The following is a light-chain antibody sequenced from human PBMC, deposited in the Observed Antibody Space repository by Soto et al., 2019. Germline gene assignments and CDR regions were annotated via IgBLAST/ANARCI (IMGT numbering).Light chain of an antibody. Sequence: EIVLTQSPGTLSLSPGERATLSCRASQSVSSSYLAWCQQKPGQAPRLLIYGASSRATGIPDRFSGSGSGTDFTLTISRLEPEDFALYYCQQRSNWPPWTFGQGTKVDIK. CDR1: QSVSSSY. CDR2: GAS. V-gene: IGKV3D-20*02. CDR3: QQRSNWPPWT. J-gene: IGKJ1*01.